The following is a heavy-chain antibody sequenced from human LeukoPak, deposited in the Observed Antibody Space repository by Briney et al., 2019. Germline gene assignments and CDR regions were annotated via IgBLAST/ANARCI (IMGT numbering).Heavy chain of an antibody. CDR1: GFTVSSNY. Sequence: GGSLRLSCAASGFTVSSNYMSWVRQAPGKGLEWVSVIYSGGSTYYADSVKGRFTISRYNSKNTLYLQMNSLRAEDTAVYYCALAGTTGPFDYWGQGTLVTVSS. J-gene: IGHJ4*02. CDR2: IYSGGST. D-gene: IGHD1-7*01. CDR3: ALAGTTGPFDY. V-gene: IGHV3-53*04.